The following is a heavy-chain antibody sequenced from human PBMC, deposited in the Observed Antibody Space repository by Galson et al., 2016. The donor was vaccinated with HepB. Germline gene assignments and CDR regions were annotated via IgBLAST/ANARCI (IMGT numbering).Heavy chain of an antibody. Sequence: SLRLSCAASGFNFRRYSMNWVRQAPGKGLEWISYISISSSTKYYAASVKGRFTISRDNAKNSLYLQMNSLREEDREVYYCTTVWLRELYSLSMDVWGQGTTVTFSS. V-gene: IGHV3-48*02. J-gene: IGHJ6*02. D-gene: IGHD3-10*01. CDR1: GFNFRRYS. CDR2: ISISSSTK. CDR3: TTVWLRELYSLSMDV.